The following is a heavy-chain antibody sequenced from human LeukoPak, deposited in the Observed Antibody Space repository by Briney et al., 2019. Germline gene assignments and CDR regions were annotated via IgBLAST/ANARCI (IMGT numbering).Heavy chain of an antibody. J-gene: IGHJ4*02. CDR2: INPDGSTT. CDR1: GFTFSTYW. Sequence: GGSLRLSCAASGFTFSTYWMHWVRQPLGKGLVWVSRINPDGSTTNYADSVKGRFTISRDNAKNTLYLQMSSLTAEDTAVYYCVRIATVTTPDYWGQGTLVTVSS. CDR3: VRIATVTTPDY. D-gene: IGHD4-17*01. V-gene: IGHV3-74*01.